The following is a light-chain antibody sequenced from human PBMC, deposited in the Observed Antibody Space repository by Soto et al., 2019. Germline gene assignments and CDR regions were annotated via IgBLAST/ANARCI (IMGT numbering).Light chain of an antibody. V-gene: IGLV2-11*01. CDR2: DVS. J-gene: IGLJ1*01. Sequence: QSPLTQPRSVSGSPGQSVTSSCTGTSSDVGGYNYVSWYQQHPGKAPKLMIYDVSKRPSGVPDRFSGSKSGNTASLTISGLQAEDEADYYCCSYAGSYSSYVFGTGTKVTVL. CDR3: CSYAGSYSSYV. CDR1: SSDVGGYNY.